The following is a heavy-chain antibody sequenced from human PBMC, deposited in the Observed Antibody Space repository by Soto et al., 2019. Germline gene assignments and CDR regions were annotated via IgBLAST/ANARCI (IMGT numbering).Heavy chain of an antibody. V-gene: IGHV1-18*01. CDR1: GYTFTSYG. J-gene: IGHJ4*02. CDR3: ASGVGWEPLDY. Sequence: QVQLVQSGAEVKKPGASVKVSCKASGYTFTSYGISWVRQAPGQGLEWMGWISAYNGNTRYARKLQERVTMTTDTATSTAYMALRGLRADDTAVYYCASGVGWEPLDYWGRGTLVTVSS. CDR2: ISAYNGNT. D-gene: IGHD1-26*01.